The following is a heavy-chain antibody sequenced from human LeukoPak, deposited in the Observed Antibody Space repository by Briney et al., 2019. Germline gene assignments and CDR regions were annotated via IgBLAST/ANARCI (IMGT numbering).Heavy chain of an antibody. V-gene: IGHV4-38-2*01. CDR1: GYSISSGYY. J-gene: IGHJ3*02. CDR2: IYHSGST. D-gene: IGHD2-21*01. Sequence: SETLSLTCAVSGYSISSGYYWGWIRQPPGKGLEWIGSIYHSGSTYYNPSLKSRVTISVDTSKNQFSLKLSSVTAADTAVYYCARPDKYCGGDCYSNAFDIWGQGTMVTVFS. CDR3: ARPDKYCGGDCYSNAFDI.